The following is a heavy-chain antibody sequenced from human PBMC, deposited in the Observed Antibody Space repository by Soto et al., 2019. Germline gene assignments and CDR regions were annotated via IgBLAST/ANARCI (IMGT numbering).Heavy chain of an antibody. CDR2: IYPGDSDT. J-gene: IGHJ6*02. CDR1: GYSFTSYW. V-gene: IGHV5-51*01. Sequence: RGESLKISCKGSGYSFTSYWIGWVRKMPGKGLEWMGIIYPGDSDTRYSPSFQGQVTISADKSISTAYLQWSSLKASDTAMYYCATTILTGYYYYGMDVWGQGTTVTVSS. CDR3: ATTILTGYYYYGMDV. D-gene: IGHD3-9*01.